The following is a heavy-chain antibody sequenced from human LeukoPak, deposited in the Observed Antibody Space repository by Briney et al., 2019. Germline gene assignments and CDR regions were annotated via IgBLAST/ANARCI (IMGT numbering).Heavy chain of an antibody. V-gene: IGHV4-39*07. CDR2: IYYSGST. CDR3: ARGTRPRHSSGPGDAFDI. CDR1: GGSLSGYY. D-gene: IGHD3-22*01. Sequence: SETLSLTCAVSGGSLSGYYWGWIRQPPGKGLEWIGSIYYSGSTYYNPSLKSRVTISVDTSKNQFSLKLSSVTAADTAVYYCARGTRPRHSSGPGDAFDIWGQGTMVTVSS. J-gene: IGHJ3*02.